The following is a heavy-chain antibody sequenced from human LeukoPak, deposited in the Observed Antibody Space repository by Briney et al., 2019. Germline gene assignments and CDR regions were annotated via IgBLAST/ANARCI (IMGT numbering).Heavy chain of an antibody. CDR2: VYPQASDT. V-gene: IGHV5-51*01. J-gene: IGHJ5*01. D-gene: IGHD2-2*01. CDR1: CSCIYSHW. CDR3: ARQSGSSNRFFDS. Sequence: GESLQISCPAACSCIYSHWIVWVRQVAGKGLEWRGSVYPQASDTTYTPSFQSHVTFSADTSTNTAYLHWRSLRASDTAMYYCARQSGSSNRFFDSWGERTLVSVSS.